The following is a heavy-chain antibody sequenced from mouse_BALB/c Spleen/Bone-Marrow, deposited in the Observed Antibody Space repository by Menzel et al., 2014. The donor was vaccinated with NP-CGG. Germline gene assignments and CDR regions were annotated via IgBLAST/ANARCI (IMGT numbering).Heavy chain of an antibody. D-gene: IGHD2-14*01. Sequence: VQLQQSGAELVRPGASVTLSCKASGYTFTDYEMHWVKQTSVHGLEWIGAIDPETGGTAYNQKFKGKATLTADKSSSTAYMELRGLTSEDSAVYYCTRSLVRRFAYWGQGTLVTVSA. V-gene: IGHV1-15*01. CDR2: IDPETGGT. CDR1: GYTFTDYE. CDR3: TRSLVRRFAY. J-gene: IGHJ3*01.